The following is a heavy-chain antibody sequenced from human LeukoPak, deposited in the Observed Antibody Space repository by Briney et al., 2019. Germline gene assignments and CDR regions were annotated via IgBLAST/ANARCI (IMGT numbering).Heavy chain of an antibody. V-gene: IGHV3-74*03. CDR1: GFAFSSYW. J-gene: IGHJ4*02. Sequence: GGSLRLSCAASGFAFSSYWMHWVRQAPGMGLVWVAQISFGGTYITYVDSVKGRFTISRDDGKNTLYLQMNSLRAEDTAVYYCAKGNMTPLDWGQGTLVTVSS. CDR2: ISFGGTYI. D-gene: IGHD1/OR15-1a*01. CDR3: AKGNMTPLD.